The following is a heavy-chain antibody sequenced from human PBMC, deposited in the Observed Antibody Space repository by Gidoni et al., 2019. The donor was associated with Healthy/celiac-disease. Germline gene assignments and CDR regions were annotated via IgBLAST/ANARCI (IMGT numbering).Heavy chain of an antibody. CDR2: ISYDGSNK. V-gene: IGHV3-30*18. J-gene: IGHJ6*02. CDR3: AKDRSLWNAKNSSWDDYYYYGMDV. D-gene: IGHD6-13*01. Sequence: QVQLVESGGGVVQPGRSLRLSCAASGFPFSSYGMHWVRRAPGKGLEWVAVISYDGSNKYYADSVKGRFTISRDNSKNTLYLQMNSLRAEDTAVYYCAKDRSLWNAKNSSWDDYYYYGMDVWGQGTTVTVSS. CDR1: GFPFSSYG.